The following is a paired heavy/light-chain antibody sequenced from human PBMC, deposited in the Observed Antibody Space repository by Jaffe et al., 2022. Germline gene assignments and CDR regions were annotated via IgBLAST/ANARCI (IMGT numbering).Heavy chain of an antibody. V-gene: IGHV5-51*03. CDR1: GYSFTSYW. D-gene: IGHD3-10*01. CDR3: VRPHHIMVRGVKSPSSSPLSTYYYYYMDV. Sequence: EVQLVQSGAEVKKPGESLKISCKGSGYSFTSYWIGWVRQMPGKGLEWMGIIYPGDSDTRYSPSFQGQVTISADKSISTAYLQWSSLKASDTAMYYCVRPHHIMVRGVKSPSSSPLSTYYYYYMDVWGKGTTVTVSS. CDR2: IYPGDSDT. J-gene: IGHJ6*03.
Light chain of an antibody. Sequence: SYELTQPPSVSVSPGQTASITCSGDKLGDKYACWYQQKPGQSPVLVIYQDSKRPSGIPERFSGSNSGNTATLTISGTQAMDEADYYCQAWDSSTADVVFGGGTKLTVL. CDR3: QAWDSSTADVV. CDR2: QDS. CDR1: KLGDKY. V-gene: IGLV3-1*01. J-gene: IGLJ2*01.